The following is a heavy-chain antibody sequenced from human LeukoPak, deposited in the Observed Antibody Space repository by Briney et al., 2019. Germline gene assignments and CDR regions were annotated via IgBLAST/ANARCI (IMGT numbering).Heavy chain of an antibody. Sequence: SETLSLTCTVSGGSISSSSYYWGWIRQPPGKGLEWIGSIYYSGSTYYNPSLKSRVTISVDTSKNQFSLKLSSVTAADTAVYYCARDRFTTATFRNNYYGMDVWGQGTTVTVSS. D-gene: IGHD2-15*01. V-gene: IGHV4-39*02. CDR1: GGSISSSSYY. CDR3: ARDRFTTATFRNNYYGMDV. J-gene: IGHJ6*02. CDR2: IYYSGST.